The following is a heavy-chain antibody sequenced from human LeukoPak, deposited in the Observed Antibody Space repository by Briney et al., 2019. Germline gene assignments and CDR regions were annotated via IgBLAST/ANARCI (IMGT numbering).Heavy chain of an antibody. CDR2: IYPGDSDT. CDR3: AKSAGGSGRVDDAFDI. D-gene: IGHD3-10*01. CDR1: GYSFTNYW. J-gene: IGHJ3*02. Sequence: GESPKISGKGSGYSFTNYWIGWVRQMPGKGLEWMGLIYPGDSDTRYSPSFQGQVTISTDESISTAYLQWSSLKASDTAMYYCAKSAGGSGRVDDAFDIWGQGTVVTVSS. V-gene: IGHV5-51*01.